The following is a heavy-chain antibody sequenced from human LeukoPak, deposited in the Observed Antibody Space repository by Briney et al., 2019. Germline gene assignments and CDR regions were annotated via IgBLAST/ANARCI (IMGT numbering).Heavy chain of an antibody. CDR1: GGTFSSYA. CDR3: ARRDSGATIGDY. V-gene: IGHV1-69*05. Sequence: ASVKVSCKASGGTFSSYAISWVRQAPGQGLEWMGGIIPIFGTANYAQKFQGRVTMTTDTSTSTAYMEMRTLISDDTAVYYCARRDSGATIGDYWGQGTLVTVSS. D-gene: IGHD1-26*01. J-gene: IGHJ4*02. CDR2: IIPIFGTA.